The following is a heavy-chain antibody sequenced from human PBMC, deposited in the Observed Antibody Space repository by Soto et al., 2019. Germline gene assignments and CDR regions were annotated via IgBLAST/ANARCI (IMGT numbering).Heavy chain of an antibody. V-gene: IGHV3-11*06. D-gene: IGHD1-1*01. CDR2: ISSSSSYT. Sequence: GGSLRLSCAASGFTFSDYYMSWIRQAPGKGLEWVSYISSSSSYTNYADSVKGRFTISRDNAKNSLYLQMNSLRAEDTAVYYCARPWKVYYYYGMDVWGQGTTVTVSS. CDR1: GFTFSDYY. CDR3: ARPWKVYYYYGMDV. J-gene: IGHJ6*02.